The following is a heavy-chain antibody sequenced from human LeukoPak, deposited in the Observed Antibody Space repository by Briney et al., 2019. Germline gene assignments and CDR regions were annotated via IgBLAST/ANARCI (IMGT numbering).Heavy chain of an antibody. CDR2: MNPNSGNT. D-gene: IGHD3-3*01. CDR1: GYTFTSYD. V-gene: IGHV1-8*01. CDR3: ARGSPYYDFWSGS. Sequence: ASVKVSCKASGYTFTSYDINWVRQATGQGLAWMGWMNPNSGNTGYAQKFQGRVTMTRNTSISTAYMELSSLRSEDTAVYYCARGSPYYDFWSGSWGQGTLVTVSS. J-gene: IGHJ5*02.